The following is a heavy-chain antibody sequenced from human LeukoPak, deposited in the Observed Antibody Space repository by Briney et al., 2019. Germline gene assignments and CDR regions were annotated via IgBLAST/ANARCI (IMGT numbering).Heavy chain of an antibody. J-gene: IGHJ4*02. Sequence: SETLSLTCAVYGGSFSGYYWSWIRRPPGKGLEWIGEINHSGSTNYNPSLKSRVTISVDTSKNQFSLKLSSVTAADTAVYYCARGDDRNSSGWYYQDYWGQGTLVTVSS. CDR1: GGSFSGYY. D-gene: IGHD6-19*01. CDR3: ARGDDRNSSGWYYQDY. CDR2: INHSGST. V-gene: IGHV4-34*01.